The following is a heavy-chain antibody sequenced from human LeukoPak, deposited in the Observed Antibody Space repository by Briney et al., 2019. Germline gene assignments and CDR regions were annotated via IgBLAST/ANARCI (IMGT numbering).Heavy chain of an antibody. D-gene: IGHD2-15*01. J-gene: IGHJ4*02. CDR1: GGSISSFY. Sequence: PSETLSLTCAVSGGSISSFYWSWIRQPPGKGLEWIGYVFYTGDTNSNPSLKSRVTMSLDTSKNQLSLRLTSVTAADTAVYYRARHPFATPFDHWGRGTLVTVSS. CDR2: VFYTGDT. V-gene: IGHV4-59*08. CDR3: ARHPFATPFDH.